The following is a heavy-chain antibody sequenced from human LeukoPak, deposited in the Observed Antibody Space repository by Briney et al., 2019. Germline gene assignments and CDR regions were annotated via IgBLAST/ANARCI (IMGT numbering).Heavy chain of an antibody. CDR3: ARAQHIVVVTAIPRLGAFDI. D-gene: IGHD2-21*02. Sequence: PSETLSLTCTVSGGSISSYYWSWIRQPPGKGLEWIGYIYYSGSTNYNPSLKSRVTISVDTSKNQFSLKLSSVTAADTAVYYCARAQHIVVVTAIPRLGAFDIWAKGQWSPSLQ. V-gene: IGHV4-59*12. CDR2: IYYSGST. CDR1: GGSISSYY. J-gene: IGHJ3*02.